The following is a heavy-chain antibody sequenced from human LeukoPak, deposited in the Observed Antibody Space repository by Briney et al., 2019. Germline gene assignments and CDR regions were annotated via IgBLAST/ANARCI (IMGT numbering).Heavy chain of an antibody. J-gene: IGHJ5*02. Sequence: GGSLRLSCAGSGFSVRNYYMNWVRQAPGKGLEWVSLIHGSGDTFYADSVKGRFTISRDDSKNTVYLQINNLRVEDTAVYSCARDRAATEDWVEFDPWGQGTLVTVSS. V-gene: IGHV3-66*01. D-gene: IGHD3/OR15-3a*01. CDR3: ARDRAATEDWVEFDP. CDR2: IHGSGDT. CDR1: GFSVRNYY.